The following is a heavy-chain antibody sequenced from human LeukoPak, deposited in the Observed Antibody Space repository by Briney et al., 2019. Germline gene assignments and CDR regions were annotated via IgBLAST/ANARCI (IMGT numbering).Heavy chain of an antibody. CDR2: ISGSGGST. V-gene: IGHV3-23*01. D-gene: IGHD3-9*01. CDR3: ASHYDILTGYIDY. CDR1: GFTVSSYA. Sequence: GGSLRLACAASGFTVSSYAMGSVRQARGKGLEWVSAISGSGGSTYYADYVKGRFTISRDNSPNTLYLQMNSLSAEDTAVYYCASHYDILTGYIDYWGQGTLVSVSS. J-gene: IGHJ4*02.